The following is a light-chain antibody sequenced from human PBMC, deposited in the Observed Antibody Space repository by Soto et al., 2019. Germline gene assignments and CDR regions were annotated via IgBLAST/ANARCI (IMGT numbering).Light chain of an antibody. CDR3: HQYGTSPPT. Sequence: VLTQSPGTLSWSPGERATLSCRASQSVSSSYLAWYQQKPGQAPRLLIYAASSRATGIPDRFSGSGSGTDFTLTISRMEHEDFAVYYCHQYGTSPPTFGQGTKVDIK. CDR2: AAS. V-gene: IGKV3-20*01. J-gene: IGKJ1*01. CDR1: QSVSSSY.